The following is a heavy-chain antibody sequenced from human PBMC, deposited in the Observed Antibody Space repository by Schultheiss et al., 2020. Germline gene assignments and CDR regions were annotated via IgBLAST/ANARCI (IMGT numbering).Heavy chain of an antibody. Sequence: GGSLRLSCAASGFTFSSYSMNWVRQAPGKGLEWVSSISSSSRYIYYADSVKGRFTISRDNSKNTLYLQMNSLRAEDTAVYYCARVVRDTASRYYYYGMDVWGQGTTVTVSS. CDR3: ARVVRDTASRYYYYGMDV. D-gene: IGHD5-18*01. V-gene: IGHV3-21*01. J-gene: IGHJ6*02. CDR1: GFTFSSYS. CDR2: ISSSSRYI.